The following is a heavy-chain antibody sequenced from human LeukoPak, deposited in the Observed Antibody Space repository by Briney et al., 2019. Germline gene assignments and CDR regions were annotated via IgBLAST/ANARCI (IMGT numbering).Heavy chain of an antibody. D-gene: IGHD3-22*01. CDR3: ARRYYDSNYDAFDI. J-gene: IGHJ3*02. CDR1: GFTFSAYG. V-gene: IGHV3-30*03. Sequence: GRSQRLSCAASGFTFSAYGIHWVRQAPGKGLEWVGLISFDGSTKFYTDSVRGRFTISRDNSKNTLYLQMNSLRAEDTAVYYCARRYYDSNYDAFDIWGQGAMVTVSS. CDR2: ISFDGSTK.